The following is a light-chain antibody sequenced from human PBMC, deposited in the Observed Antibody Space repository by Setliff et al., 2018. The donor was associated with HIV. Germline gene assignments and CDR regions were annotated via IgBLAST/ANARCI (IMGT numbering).Light chain of an antibody. Sequence: LAQPASVSGSPGQSITISCTGRSSDVGGYDYVSWYQQYPGKAPKLMIYEVNNRPSGVSNRFSGSKSGNSASLTISGLQTEDEADYYCNSYTSTNTDVFGTGTKVTVL. CDR3: NSYTSTNTDV. CDR2: EVN. J-gene: IGLJ1*01. CDR1: SSDVGGYDY. V-gene: IGLV2-14*03.